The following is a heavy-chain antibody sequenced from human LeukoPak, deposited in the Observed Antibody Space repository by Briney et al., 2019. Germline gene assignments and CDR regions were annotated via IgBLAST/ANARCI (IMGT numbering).Heavy chain of an antibody. CDR1: GFTFSSYA. J-gene: IGHJ4*02. D-gene: IGHD4-17*01. CDR3: AKDRISHGDYGY. CDR2: ISGSGGST. Sequence: GGSLRRSCAASGFTFSSYAMSWVRQAPGKGLEWVSAISGSGGSTYYADSVKGRFTISRDNSKNTLYLQMNSLRAEDTAVYYCAKDRISHGDYGYWGQGTLVTVSS. V-gene: IGHV3-23*01.